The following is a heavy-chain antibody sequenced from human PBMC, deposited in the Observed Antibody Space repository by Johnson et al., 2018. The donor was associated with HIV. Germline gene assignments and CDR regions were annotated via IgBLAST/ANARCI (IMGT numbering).Heavy chain of an antibody. D-gene: IGHD4-17*01. Sequence: VQLVESGGGLVQPGGSLRLSCAASGFTFSNYAMNWVRQAPGKGLEWVSGISNSGGSTYFADSVKGRFPISRDNSKNTLYLQMKSLGVEDTAVYYWGRSPETGDRLWRAFDIWGHGTMVTVSS. CDR3: GRSPETGDRLWRAFDI. CDR1: GFTFSNYA. V-gene: IGHV3-23*04. J-gene: IGHJ3*02. CDR2: ISNSGGST.